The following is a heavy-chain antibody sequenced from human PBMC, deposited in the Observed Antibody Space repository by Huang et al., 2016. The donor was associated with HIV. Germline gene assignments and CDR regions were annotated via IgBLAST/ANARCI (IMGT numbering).Heavy chain of an antibody. CDR3: ARRVGSGWYGEIDY. Sequence: QVQLLQSGAEVKKPGASVKISCKTSGYNFKTHAVSWVRQTPGQGREWMGWVSGYNSYTTYSQRLQGRVTMTTDTSTNTGYMELRSLRSDDTAVYYCARRVGSGWYGEIDYWGQGTLVTVSS. D-gene: IGHD6-19*01. CDR2: VSGYNSYT. J-gene: IGHJ4*02. V-gene: IGHV1-18*04. CDR1: GYNFKTHA.